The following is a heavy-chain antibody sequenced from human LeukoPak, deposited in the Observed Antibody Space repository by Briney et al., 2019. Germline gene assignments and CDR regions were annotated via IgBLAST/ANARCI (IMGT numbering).Heavy chain of an antibody. CDR2: IYPGDSDT. CDR3: ARLGEYYYESSDYTNWFDP. Sequence: GESLKIPCKGFGYSFTSYWIGWVRQMPGKGLEWMGIIYPGDSDTRYSPSFQGQVTISADKSISTAYLQWSTLKASDTAMYDCARLGEYYYESSDYTNWFDPWGQGTLVTVSS. J-gene: IGHJ5*02. CDR1: GYSFTSYW. V-gene: IGHV5-51*01. D-gene: IGHD3-22*01.